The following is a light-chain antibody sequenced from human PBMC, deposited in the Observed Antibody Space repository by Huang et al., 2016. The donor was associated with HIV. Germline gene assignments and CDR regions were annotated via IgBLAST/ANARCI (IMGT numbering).Light chain of an antibody. CDR1: KSVDSN. CDR2: AAS. CDR3: QQYYNWPPRYT. V-gene: IGKV3-15*01. Sequence: EIVMTQSPATLSVSPGERATLSCKASKSVDSNLAWYQLKPDEAPRLVIYAASTRATGIQPRFSGSGSGTEFTLTITSLQSEDFAVYCCQQYYNWPPRYTFGQGTKLEIK. J-gene: IGKJ2*01.